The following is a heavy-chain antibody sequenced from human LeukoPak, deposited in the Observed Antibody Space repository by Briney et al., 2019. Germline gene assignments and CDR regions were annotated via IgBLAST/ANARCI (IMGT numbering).Heavy chain of an antibody. D-gene: IGHD3-22*01. J-gene: IGHJ4*02. CDR2: ISAYNGNT. CDR3: ARSYDSSGYSNINFDY. CDR1: GYTFTSYG. V-gene: IGHV1-18*01. Sequence: ASVKVSCKASGYTFTSYGISWVRQAPGQGLEWMGWISAYNGNTNYAQKLQGRVTMTTDTSTSTAYMELRSLRSDDTAVYYCARSYDSSGYSNINFDYWGQGTLVTVSS.